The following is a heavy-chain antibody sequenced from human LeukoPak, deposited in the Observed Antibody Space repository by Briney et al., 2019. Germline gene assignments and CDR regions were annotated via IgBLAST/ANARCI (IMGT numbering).Heavy chain of an antibody. CDR1: GGSISRYY. CDR2: IFYSGST. V-gene: IGHV4-59*01. CDR3: ARDQNRAFDI. J-gene: IGHJ3*02. Sequence: SETLSLTCTVSGGSISRYYWSWIRQPPRKGLEWIGYIFYSGSTNYNPSLKSQVTISVDTSKNQFSLKLSSVTAADTAVYYCARDQNRAFDIWGQGTMVTVSS.